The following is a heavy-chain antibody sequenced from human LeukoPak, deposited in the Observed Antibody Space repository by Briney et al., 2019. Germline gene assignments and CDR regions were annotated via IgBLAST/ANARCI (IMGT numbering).Heavy chain of an antibody. CDR3: ARGLISATEPFDY. D-gene: IGHD1-14*01. V-gene: IGHV4-34*01. Sequence: GALRVSCAASGFTLSSYATSCSCHPPGKGREWIGEINHSGSTNYNPSLKSRVTISVDTSKNQFSLKLSSVTAADTAVYYCARGLISATEPFDYWGQGTLVTASS. CDR1: GFTLSSYA. J-gene: IGHJ4*02. CDR2: INHSGST.